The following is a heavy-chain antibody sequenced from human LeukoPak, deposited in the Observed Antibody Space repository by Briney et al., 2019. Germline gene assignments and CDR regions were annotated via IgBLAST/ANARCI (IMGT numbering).Heavy chain of an antibody. Sequence: SETLSLTCIVSGDSISSQNHYWGWVRQPPGKGLEWIGTIYYTGSTNNNPSLNSRVTISVDTSKNQFSLKLTSVTAADTAVYYCARETKTFYFETSAYYPYYFDSWGQGTLVTVSS. CDR2: IYYTGST. V-gene: IGHV4-39*02. J-gene: IGHJ4*02. CDR3: ARETKTFYFETSAYYPYYFDS. CDR1: GDSISSQNHY. D-gene: IGHD3-22*01.